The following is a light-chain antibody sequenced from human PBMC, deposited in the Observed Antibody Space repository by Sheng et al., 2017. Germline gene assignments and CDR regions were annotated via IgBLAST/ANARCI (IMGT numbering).Light chain of an antibody. J-gene: IGKJ4*01. Sequence: MTQSPGTLSVSPGERATLSCRASQSVSSWLAWYQQKPGKAPKLLIFAASSLQSVVPSRFSGSGSGTEFTLTISSLQPDDFATYYCQQYYNYPPLTFGGGTKVEIK. CDR3: QQYYNYPPLT. CDR1: QSVSSW. CDR2: AAS. V-gene: IGKV1-5*01.